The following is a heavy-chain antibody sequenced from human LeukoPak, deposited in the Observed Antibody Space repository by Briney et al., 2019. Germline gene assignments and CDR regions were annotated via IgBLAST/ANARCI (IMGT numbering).Heavy chain of an antibody. J-gene: IGHJ5*02. D-gene: IGHD3-16*01. CDR3: ARDREGGRFDP. Sequence: ASVKVSCKASGYTLTSYYMHWVRQAPGQGLEWMGIINPSGGSTSYAQKFQGRVTMTRDTSTSTVYMELSSLRSEDTAVYYCARDREGGRFDPWGQGTLVTVSS. V-gene: IGHV1-46*01. CDR2: INPSGGST. CDR1: GYTLTSYY.